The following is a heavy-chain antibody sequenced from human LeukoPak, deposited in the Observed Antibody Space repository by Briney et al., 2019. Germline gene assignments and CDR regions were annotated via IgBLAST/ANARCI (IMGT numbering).Heavy chain of an antibody. CDR2: ITGSSSKI. Sequence: GGSLRLSCAASGFAFNIYSLNWVRQTPGKRLEWVSYITGSSSKILYADSVKGRFTISRDNAKTSVYLQMNSLRDEDTAVYYCATSRDWRVESWGRGIAVTVSS. D-gene: IGHD2-21*02. CDR1: GFAFNIYS. J-gene: IGHJ4*02. CDR3: ATSRDWRVES. V-gene: IGHV3-48*02.